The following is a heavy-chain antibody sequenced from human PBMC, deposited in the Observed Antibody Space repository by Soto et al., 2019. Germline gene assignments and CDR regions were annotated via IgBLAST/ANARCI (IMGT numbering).Heavy chain of an antibody. CDR1: GGSISSSSYY. D-gene: IGHD6-6*01. CDR2: IYYSGST. J-gene: IGHJ4*02. CDR3: ARQLIAARPYFDY. V-gene: IGHV4-39*01. Sequence: PSETLSLTCTVSGGSISSSSYYWGWIRQPPGKGLEWIGSIYYSGSTYYNPSLKSRVTISVDTSKNQFSLKLSSVTAADTAVYYCARQLIAARPYFDYSGQGTLVTVSS.